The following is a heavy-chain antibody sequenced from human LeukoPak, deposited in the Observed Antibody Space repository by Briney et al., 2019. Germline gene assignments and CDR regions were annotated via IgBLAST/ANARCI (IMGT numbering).Heavy chain of an antibody. CDR3: ARRYFDWLYGMDV. CDR1: GFTFSSYW. CDR2: IKQDGSEK. Sequence: GGSLRLSCAAPGFTFSSYWMSWVRQAPGKGLEWVANIKQDGSEKYYVDSVKGRFTISRDNAKNSLYLQMNSLRAEDTAVYYCARRYFDWLYGMDVWGQGPRSPSP. V-gene: IGHV3-7*01. D-gene: IGHD3-9*01. J-gene: IGHJ6*02.